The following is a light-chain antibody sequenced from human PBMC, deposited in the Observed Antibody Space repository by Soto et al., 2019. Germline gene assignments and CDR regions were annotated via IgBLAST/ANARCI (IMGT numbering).Light chain of an antibody. Sequence: DIQMTQSPSILSASVGDRVTITCRASQSISSWLAWYQQKPGKAPNLLIHKASHLESGVPSRFSGSGSGTEFTLTISSLQPDDFATYYCQQYNSRRTFGQGTKVDIK. CDR3: QQYNSRRT. CDR2: KAS. V-gene: IGKV1-5*03. CDR1: QSISSW. J-gene: IGKJ1*01.